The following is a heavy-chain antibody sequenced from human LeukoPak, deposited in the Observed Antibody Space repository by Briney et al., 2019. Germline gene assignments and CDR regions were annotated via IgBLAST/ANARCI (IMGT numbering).Heavy chain of an antibody. J-gene: IGHJ4*02. CDR1: GFTFSSYE. V-gene: IGHV3-48*03. CDR2: ISSSGSTI. Sequence: GGSLRLSCAASGFTFSSYEMNWVRQAPGKGLEWVSYISSSGSTIYYADSVKGRFTTSRDNAKNSLYLQMNSLRAEDTAVYYCARAWFGEVDYWGQGTLVTVSS. CDR3: ARAWFGEVDY. D-gene: IGHD3-10*01.